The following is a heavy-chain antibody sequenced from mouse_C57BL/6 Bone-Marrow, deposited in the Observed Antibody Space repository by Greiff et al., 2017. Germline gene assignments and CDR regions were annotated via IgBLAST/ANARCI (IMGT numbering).Heavy chain of an antibody. CDR2: IDPENGDT. D-gene: IGHD2-3*01. V-gene: IGHV14-4*01. CDR1: GFNIKDDY. CDR3: TKGYSPAMDY. Sequence: VQLKQSGAELVRPGASVKLSCTASGFNIKDDYMHWVKQRPEQGLEWIGWIDPENGDTEYASKFQGKATITADTSSNTAYLQLSSLTSEDTAVYYCTKGYSPAMDYWGQGTSVTVSS. J-gene: IGHJ4*01.